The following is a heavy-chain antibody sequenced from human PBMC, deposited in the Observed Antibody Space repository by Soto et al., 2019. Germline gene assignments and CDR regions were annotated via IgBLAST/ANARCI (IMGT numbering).Heavy chain of an antibody. J-gene: IGHJ5*02. CDR2: IYYSGST. CDR1: GGSISSGGYY. V-gene: IGHV4-31*03. D-gene: IGHD4-17*01. Sequence: QVQLQESGPGLVKPSQTLSLTCTVSGGSISSGGYYWSWIRQHPGKGLEWIGYIYYSGSTYYNPSLKSRVTISVYTSKNQFSLKLSSVTAADTAVYYCARDWNYGDYRGWFDPWGQGTLVTVSS. CDR3: ARDWNYGDYRGWFDP.